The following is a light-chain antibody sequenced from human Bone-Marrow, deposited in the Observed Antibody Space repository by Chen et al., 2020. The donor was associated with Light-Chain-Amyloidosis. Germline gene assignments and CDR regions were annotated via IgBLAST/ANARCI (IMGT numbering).Light chain of an antibody. CDR1: DLPTKY. J-gene: IGLJ2*01. Sequence: SFALPQPPSVSVSPGQPARITCSGDDLPTKYAYCYQKQPGQAPVLVIHRDTERPSGISERFSGSSSGTTDTLTISGVQAEDEADYHCQSADSSGTYEVIFGGGTKLTVL. CDR2: RDT. CDR3: QSADSSGTYEVI. V-gene: IGLV3-25*03.